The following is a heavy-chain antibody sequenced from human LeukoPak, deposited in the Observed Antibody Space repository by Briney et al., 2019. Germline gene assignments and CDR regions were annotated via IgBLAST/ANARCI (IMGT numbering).Heavy chain of an antibody. CDR1: GFTFDDYA. Sequence: GRSLRLSCAASGFTFDDYAMHWVRQAPGKGLEWVSGISWNSGSIGYADSVKGRFTISRDNAKNSLYLQMNSLRAEDTALYYCAKARLRLGELSTISGYFDYWGQGTLVTVSS. J-gene: IGHJ4*02. CDR2: ISWNSGSI. CDR3: AKARLRLGELSTISGYFDY. D-gene: IGHD3-16*02. V-gene: IGHV3-9*01.